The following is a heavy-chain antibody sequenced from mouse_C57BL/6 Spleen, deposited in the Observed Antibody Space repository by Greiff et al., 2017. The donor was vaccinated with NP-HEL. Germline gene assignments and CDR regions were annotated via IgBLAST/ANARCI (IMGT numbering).Heavy chain of an antibody. CDR2: IHPSDSDT. J-gene: IGHJ2*01. D-gene: IGHD1-1*01. V-gene: IGHV1-74*01. CDR3: AIDHYYGSFDY. Sequence: QVQLKQPGAELVKPGASVKVSCKASGYTFTSYWMHWVKQRPGQGLEWIGRIHPSDSDTNYNQKFKGKATLTVDKSSSTAYMQLSSLTSEDSAVYYCAIDHYYGSFDYWGQGTTLTVSS. CDR1: GYTFTSYW.